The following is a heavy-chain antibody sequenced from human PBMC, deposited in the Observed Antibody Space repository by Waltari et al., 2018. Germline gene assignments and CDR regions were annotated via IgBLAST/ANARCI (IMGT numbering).Heavy chain of an antibody. Sequence: EVQLLESGGGLVQTGGSLRLSCAASGFTFSSYAMLWVRQARGKGLGWVSVISGGGGSTYYAASVKGRFTISRDNSKNTLYLQMNSLRAEDTAVYYCAKKGGELLVDAFDIWGQGTMVTVSS. CDR1: GFTFSSYA. CDR2: ISGGGGST. D-gene: IGHD1-26*01. CDR3: AKKGGELLVDAFDI. J-gene: IGHJ3*02. V-gene: IGHV3-23*01.